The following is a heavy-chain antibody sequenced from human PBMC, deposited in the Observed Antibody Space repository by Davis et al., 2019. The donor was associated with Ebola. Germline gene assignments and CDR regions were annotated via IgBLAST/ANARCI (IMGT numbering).Heavy chain of an antibody. V-gene: IGHV1-69*13. J-gene: IGHJ6*04. Sequence: AASVKVSCKASGGTFSSYAISWVRQAPGQGLEWMGGIIPIFGTANYAQKFQGRVTITADESTSTAYMELSSLRSEDTAVYYCACHGVVPAAHPGLEWLLYRPDYYYYGMDVWGKGTTVTVSS. D-gene: IGHD3-3*01. CDR3: ACHGVVPAAHPGLEWLLYRPDYYYYGMDV. CDR1: GGTFSSYA. CDR2: IIPIFGTA.